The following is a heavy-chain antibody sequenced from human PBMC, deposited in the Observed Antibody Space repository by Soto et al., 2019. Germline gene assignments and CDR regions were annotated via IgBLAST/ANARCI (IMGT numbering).Heavy chain of an antibody. Sequence: APVKVSCKASGYTFTSYGISWVRQAPGQGLEWMGWISAYNGNTNYAQKLQGRVTMTTDTSTSTAYMELRSLRSDDTAVYYCASHTYCGGDCYRPYYYGMDVWGQGTTVTVSS. D-gene: IGHD2-21*02. CDR1: GYTFTSYG. CDR3: ASHTYCGGDCYRPYYYGMDV. CDR2: ISAYNGNT. V-gene: IGHV1-18*04. J-gene: IGHJ6*02.